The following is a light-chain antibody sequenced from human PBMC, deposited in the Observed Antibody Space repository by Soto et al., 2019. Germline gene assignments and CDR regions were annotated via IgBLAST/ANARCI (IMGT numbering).Light chain of an antibody. CDR1: QSVGSN. CDR3: QHYNHWALT. J-gene: IGKJ4*01. V-gene: IGKV3-15*01. CDR2: GAS. Sequence: EIVMTQSPGTLSVSQGERATLSCRASQSVGSNLAWYQQNPGQPPRLLIYGASTRATGIPARFSGSGSGTEFTLTISSLQSEDFAVYYCQHYNHWALTFGGGTNVDI.